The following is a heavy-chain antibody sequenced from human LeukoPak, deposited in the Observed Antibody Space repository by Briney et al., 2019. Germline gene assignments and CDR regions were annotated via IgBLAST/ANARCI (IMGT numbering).Heavy chain of an antibody. D-gene: IGHD6-6*01. CDR3: AGDGVYPLGDY. V-gene: IGHV3-33*01. CDR1: GFTFSSYG. Sequence: GGSLRLSCAASGFTFSSYGMHWVRQAPGKGLEWVAVIWYDGSNKYYADSVKGRFTISRDNSKNTLYLQMNSLRAEDTAVYYCAGDGVYPLGDYWGQGTLVTVSS. CDR2: IWYDGSNK. J-gene: IGHJ4*02.